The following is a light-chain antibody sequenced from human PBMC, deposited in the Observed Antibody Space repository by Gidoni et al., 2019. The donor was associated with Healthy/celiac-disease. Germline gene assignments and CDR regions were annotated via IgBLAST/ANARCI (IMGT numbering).Light chain of an antibody. V-gene: IGKV2-28*01. Sequence: DIVMTQSPLSLPVTPGGPASISCRSSQSLLHSNGYNYLDWYLQKPGQSPQLLIYLGSNRASGVPDRFSGSGSGTDFTLKISRVEAEDVGVYYCMQALQTPRTFXQXTKLEIK. CDR1: QSLLHSNGYNY. CDR2: LGS. CDR3: MQALQTPRT. J-gene: IGKJ2*01.